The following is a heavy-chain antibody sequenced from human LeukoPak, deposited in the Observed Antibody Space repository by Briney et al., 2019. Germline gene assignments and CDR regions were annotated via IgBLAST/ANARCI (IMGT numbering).Heavy chain of an antibody. Sequence: SETLSLTCTVSGGSISSSSYYWGWIRQPPGKGLEWIGSIYYSGSTYYNPSLKSRVTISVDTSKNQFSLKLSSVTAADTAVYYCASLGAAGLYWGQGTLVTVSS. CDR2: IYYSGST. V-gene: IGHV4-39*07. CDR1: GGSISSSSYY. CDR3: ASLGAAGLY. D-gene: IGHD6-13*01. J-gene: IGHJ4*02.